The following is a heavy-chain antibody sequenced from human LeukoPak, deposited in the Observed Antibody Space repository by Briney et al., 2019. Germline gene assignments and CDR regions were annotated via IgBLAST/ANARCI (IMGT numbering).Heavy chain of an antibody. J-gene: IGHJ4*02. D-gene: IGHD6-13*01. CDR2: ITGSGTGT. CDR1: GFAFSNYA. Sequence: GGSLRLSCAASGFAFSNYAMSWVRQAPGKGLEWVSGITGSGTGTFYADSVRGRFTISRDNSKNTLYLQMNSLRAEDTAVYYCARGSSPLDYWGQGTLVTVSS. CDR3: ARGSSPLDY. V-gene: IGHV3-23*01.